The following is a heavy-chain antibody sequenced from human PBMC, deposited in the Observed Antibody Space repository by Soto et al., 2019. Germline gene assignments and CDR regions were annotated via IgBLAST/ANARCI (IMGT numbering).Heavy chain of an antibody. Sequence: QMQLVQSGAEVKKPGSSVKVSCKASGGSFRNFAISWVRQAPGQGLEWMGGIIPFSGTAKYAQGFQGRVTTSADASTSTAYMELRSLRFEDTAVYYCARGKPEATGGYYIGMDVWGRGTTVTVSS. CDR2: IIPFSGTA. J-gene: IGHJ6*02. V-gene: IGHV1-69*01. CDR3: ARGKPEATGGYYIGMDV. CDR1: GGSFRNFA. D-gene: IGHD1-26*01.